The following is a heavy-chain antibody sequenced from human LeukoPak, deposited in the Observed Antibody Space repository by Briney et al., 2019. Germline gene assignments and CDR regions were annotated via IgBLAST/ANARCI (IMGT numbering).Heavy chain of an antibody. CDR1: GGSISTSY. V-gene: IGHV4-59*01. J-gene: IGHJ2*01. CDR3: ARPKYADYDWPDWYFDL. D-gene: IGHD4-17*01. CDR2: LYNSGST. Sequence: PSETLSLTCSVSGGSISTSYWIWIRQSPGKGLEWIGYLYNSGSTNYNPSFKSRATISVDMSKNQFFLNLTSLTAADTAVYHCARPKYADYDWPDWYFDLWGRGTLVTVSS.